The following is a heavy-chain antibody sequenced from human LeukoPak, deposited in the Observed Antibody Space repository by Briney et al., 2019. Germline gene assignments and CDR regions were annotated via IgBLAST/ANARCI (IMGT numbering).Heavy chain of an antibody. D-gene: IGHD6-13*01. CDR1: GGTFSSYT. V-gene: IGHV1-69*02. CDR2: IIPILGIA. J-gene: IGHJ4*02. Sequence: GSSVKVSCKASGGTFSSYTISWVRQAPGQGLEWMGRIIPILGIANYAQKFQGRVTITADKSTSTAYMELSSLRSEDTAVYYCAGMAGIAAAGGMIDYWGQGTLVTVSS. CDR3: AGMAGIAAAGGMIDY.